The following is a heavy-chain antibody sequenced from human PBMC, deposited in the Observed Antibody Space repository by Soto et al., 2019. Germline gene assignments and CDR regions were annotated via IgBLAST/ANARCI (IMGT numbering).Heavy chain of an antibody. CDR2: INPNSGGT. V-gene: IGHV1-2*04. J-gene: IGHJ4*02. D-gene: IGHD1-7*01. CDR1: GYTFTGYY. CDR3: ARAPKNWNYDNYFDN. Sequence: ASVKVSCKASGYTFTGYYMHWVRQAPGQGLEWMGWINPNSGGTNYAQKFQGWVTMTRDTSISTAYMELSRLRSDDTAVYYCARAPKNWNYDNYFDNWGQGTLVTVSS.